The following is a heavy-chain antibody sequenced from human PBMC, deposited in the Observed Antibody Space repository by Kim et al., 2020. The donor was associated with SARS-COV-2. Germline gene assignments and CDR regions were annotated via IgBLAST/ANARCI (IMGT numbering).Heavy chain of an antibody. Sequence: GGSLRLSCAASGFTFSSYGMHWVRQAPGKGLEWVAVISYDGSNKYYADSVKGRFTISRDNSKNTLYLQMNSLRAEDTAVYYCAKDTGDYVWGSYPDYWG. CDR3: AKDTGDYVWGSYPDY. J-gene: IGHJ4*01. CDR1: GFTFSSYG. V-gene: IGHV3-30*18. CDR2: ISYDGSNK. D-gene: IGHD3-16*02.